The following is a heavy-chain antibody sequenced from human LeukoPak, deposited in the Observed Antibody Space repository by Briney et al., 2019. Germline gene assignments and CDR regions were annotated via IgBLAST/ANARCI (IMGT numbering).Heavy chain of an antibody. V-gene: IGHV4-61*02. CDR3: ARDYYGSGMNH. CDR2: IYTSGST. CDR1: GGSISSGSYY. Sequence: SQTLSLTCTVSGGSISSGSYYWSWIRQPAGKGLEWIGRIYTSGSTNYNPSLKSRVTISVDTSKNQFSLKLSSVTAADTAVYYCARDYYGSGMNHWGQGTLVTVSS. J-gene: IGHJ5*02. D-gene: IGHD3-10*01.